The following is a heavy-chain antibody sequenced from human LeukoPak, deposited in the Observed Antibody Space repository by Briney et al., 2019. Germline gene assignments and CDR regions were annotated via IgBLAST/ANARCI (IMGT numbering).Heavy chain of an antibody. V-gene: IGHV1-18*01. Sequence: ASVKVSCKASGYTFTSYGISWVRQASGQGLEWMGWISAYNGNTNYAQKLQGRVTMTTDTSTSTAYMELRSLRSDDTAVYYCARDLGSGYPNSFDYWGQGTLVTVSS. CDR3: ARDLGSGYPNSFDY. CDR1: GYTFTSYG. D-gene: IGHD3-22*01. J-gene: IGHJ4*02. CDR2: ISAYNGNT.